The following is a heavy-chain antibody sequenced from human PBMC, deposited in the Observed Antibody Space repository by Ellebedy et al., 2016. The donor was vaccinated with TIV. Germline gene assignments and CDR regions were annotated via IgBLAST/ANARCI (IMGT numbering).Heavy chain of an antibody. Sequence: GESLKISCAASGFTFSSYSMNWVRQAPGKGLEWISYISSSSTIYYADSVKGRFTISRDNAKNSLYLQMNSLRAEDTAVYYCASRFVAARRGWFDPWGQGTLVTVSS. J-gene: IGHJ5*02. CDR1: GFTFSSYS. CDR3: ASRFVAARRGWFDP. D-gene: IGHD6-6*01. CDR2: ISSSSTI. V-gene: IGHV3-48*04.